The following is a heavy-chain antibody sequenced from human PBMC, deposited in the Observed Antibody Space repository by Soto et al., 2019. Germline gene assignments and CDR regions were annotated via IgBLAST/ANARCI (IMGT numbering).Heavy chain of an antibody. CDR2: ITTSSSYR. D-gene: IGHD3-22*01. V-gene: IGHV3-21*04. CDR3: AKVVGDGNDYYDF. J-gene: IGHJ4*02. Sequence: PGGSLRLSCAASGFTFSTYSMNWVRQAPGKGLGWVADITTSSSYRFYADSVKGRFTISRDNSKNTLYLQMDSLGAEDTAVYYCAKVVGDGNDYYDFWGQGTLVTVSS. CDR1: GFTFSTYS.